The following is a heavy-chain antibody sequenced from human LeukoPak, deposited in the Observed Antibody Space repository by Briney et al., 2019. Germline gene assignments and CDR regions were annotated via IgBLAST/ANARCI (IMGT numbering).Heavy chain of an antibody. V-gene: IGHV3-11*04. CDR2: ISSSGSTI. CDR3: AKDRSRYCSSTSCPLYFDY. J-gene: IGHJ4*02. Sequence: GGSLRLSCAASGFTFSDYYMSWIRQAPGKGLEWVSYISSSGSTIYYADSVKGRFTISRDNSKNTLYLQMNSLRAEDTAVYYCAKDRSRYCSSTSCPLYFDYWGQGTLVTVSS. CDR1: GFTFSDYY. D-gene: IGHD2-2*01.